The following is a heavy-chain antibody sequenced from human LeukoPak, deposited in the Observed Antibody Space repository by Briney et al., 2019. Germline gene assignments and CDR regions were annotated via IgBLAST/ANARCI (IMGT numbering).Heavy chain of an antibody. J-gene: IGHJ5*02. CDR3: ARRGDTIFGVVNMAGWFDP. D-gene: IGHD3-3*01. Sequence: SETLSLTCTVSGGSISSYYWSWIRQPAGKGLEWIGRIYSSGSTNYNPSLRSRVTISVDTSKNQFSLKLNSVTAADTAVYYCARRGDTIFGVVNMAGWFDPWGQGTLVTVSS. CDR2: IYSSGST. V-gene: IGHV4-4*07. CDR1: GGSISSYY.